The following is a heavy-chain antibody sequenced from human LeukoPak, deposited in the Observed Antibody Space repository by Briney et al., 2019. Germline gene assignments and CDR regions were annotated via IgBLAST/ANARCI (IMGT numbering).Heavy chain of an antibody. CDR2: ICYDGSNK. J-gene: IGHJ4*02. V-gene: IGHV3-33*01. Sequence: GGPLRLSCAASGFTFSSYGMHWVRQAPGKGLEGVAVICYDGSNKYYADSVKGRFTISRENAKNTLYLQMNSLRAEDTAVYSCARDRGGSYYVAYYFDYWGQGTLATVSS. D-gene: IGHD1-26*01. CDR3: ARDRGGSYYVAYYFDY. CDR1: GFTFSSYG.